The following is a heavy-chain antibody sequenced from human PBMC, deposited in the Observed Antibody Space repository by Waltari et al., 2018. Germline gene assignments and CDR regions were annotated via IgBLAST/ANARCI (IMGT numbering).Heavy chain of an antibody. CDR2: ISWNSGSI. V-gene: IGHV3-9*03. CDR1: GFPFDDYA. D-gene: IGHD4-17*01. CDR3: AKARGTTVTSQIDY. Sequence: EEQLVESGGGLVQPGRSLRLSCAASGFPFDDYAMHWVRPAPGKGLEWVSGISWNSGSIGYADSVKGRFTISRDNAKNSLYLQMNSLRAEDMALYYCAKARGTTVTSQIDYWGQGTLVTVSS. J-gene: IGHJ4*02.